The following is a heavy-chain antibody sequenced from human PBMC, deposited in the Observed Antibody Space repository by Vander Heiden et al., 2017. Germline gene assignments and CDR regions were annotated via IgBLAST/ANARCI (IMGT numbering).Heavy chain of an antibody. CDR2: IYYSGST. Sequence: QVQLQESGPGLVKPSQPLSLTCTVSGGSLSSGGYYWSWIRQHPGKGLEWIGYIYYSGSTYYNPSLKSRVTISVDTSKNQFSLKLSSVTAADTAVYYCARDHGYGGNSRGIDYWGQGTLVTVSS. CDR1: GGSLSSGGYY. CDR3: ARDHGYGGNSRGIDY. V-gene: IGHV4-31*03. D-gene: IGHD4-17*01. J-gene: IGHJ4*02.